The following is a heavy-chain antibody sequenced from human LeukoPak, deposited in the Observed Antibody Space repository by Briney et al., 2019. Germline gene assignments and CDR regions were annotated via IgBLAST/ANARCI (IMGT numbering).Heavy chain of an antibody. D-gene: IGHD3-3*01. Sequence: GGSLRLSCAASGYTFSSYWMHWVRQAPGKGLVWVSRINSDGSSTSYADSVKGRFTISRDNAKNTLYLQMNSLRGEDTAVYYCARGGYYFHDAFDIWGQGTMVTASS. V-gene: IGHV3-74*01. CDR2: INSDGSST. CDR3: ARGGYYFHDAFDI. CDR1: GYTFSSYW. J-gene: IGHJ3*02.